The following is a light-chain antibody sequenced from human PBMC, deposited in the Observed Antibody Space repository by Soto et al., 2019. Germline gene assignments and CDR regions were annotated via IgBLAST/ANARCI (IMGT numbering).Light chain of an antibody. Sequence: EIVMTQSPATLSVSPGERATLSCRASQSVTSTLAWYQQKPGQAPRLVIHGASTRATGIPARFSGTVSGTEFTLPISSMQSEDYAVYSCQQYSNWPFSTFGQGTKVELK. V-gene: IGKV3-15*01. J-gene: IGKJ1*01. CDR2: GAS. CDR1: QSVTST. CDR3: QQYSNWPFST.